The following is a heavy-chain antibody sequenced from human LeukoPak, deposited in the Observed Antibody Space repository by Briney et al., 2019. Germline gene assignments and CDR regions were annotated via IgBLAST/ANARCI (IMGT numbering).Heavy chain of an antibody. CDR2: IKQDGSEK. CDR3: ARDTQYYYYDSSGYCDY. V-gene: IGHV3-7*01. CDR1: GFTFSSYW. D-gene: IGHD3-22*01. J-gene: IGHJ4*02. Sequence: PGGSLRLSCAASGFTFSSYWMRWVRQAPGKGLEWVANIKQDGSEKYYVDSVKGRFTISRDNAKNSLYLQMNSLRAEDTAVYYCARDTQYYYYDSSGYCDYWGQGTLVTVSS.